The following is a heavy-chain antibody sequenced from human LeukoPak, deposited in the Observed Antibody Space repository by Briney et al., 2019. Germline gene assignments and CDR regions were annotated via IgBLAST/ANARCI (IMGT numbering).Heavy chain of an antibody. Sequence: ASVKVSCKASGYTFTDYYVHWVRQAPGQGLEWMAWINPNGGTTNYAQKFQDRVTVITDTSISTAYMELSNLRSDDTAVYFCARTSDYYNYYFDYWGQGTAVTVSS. CDR1: GYTFTDYY. J-gene: IGHJ4*02. CDR3: ARTSDYYNYYFDY. CDR2: INPNGGTT. V-gene: IGHV1-2*02. D-gene: IGHD1-1*01.